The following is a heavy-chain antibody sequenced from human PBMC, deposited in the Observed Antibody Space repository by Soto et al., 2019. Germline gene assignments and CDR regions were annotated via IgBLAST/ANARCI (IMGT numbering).Heavy chain of an antibody. V-gene: IGHV1-46*01. D-gene: IGHD2-15*01. CDR1: GYTFTSYY. J-gene: IGHJ4*02. CDR3: ARDRGGCSGGSCYYFDY. CDR2: INPSGGST. Sequence: QVQLVQSGAEVKKPGASVKVSCKASGYTFTSYYMHWVRQAPGQGLEWMGIINPSGGSTSYAQKFQGRLPMSRDTSTSTVYMELSSLRSEDTAVYYCARDRGGCSGGSCYYFDYWRQGPLVTVSS.